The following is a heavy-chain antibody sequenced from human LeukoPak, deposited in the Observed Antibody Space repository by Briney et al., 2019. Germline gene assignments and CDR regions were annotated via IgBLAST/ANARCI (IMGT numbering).Heavy chain of an antibody. CDR3: ASGYCSSTSCCTLDY. V-gene: IGHV1-18*01. D-gene: IGHD2-2*02. J-gene: IGHJ4*02. Sequence: VASVKVSCKASGYTFTSYGISWVRQAPGQGLEWMGWISAYNGNTNYAQKLQGRVTMTTDTSTSTAYMELRSLRSDDTAVYYCASGYCSSTSCCTLDYWGQGTLVTVSS. CDR1: GYTFTSYG. CDR2: ISAYNGNT.